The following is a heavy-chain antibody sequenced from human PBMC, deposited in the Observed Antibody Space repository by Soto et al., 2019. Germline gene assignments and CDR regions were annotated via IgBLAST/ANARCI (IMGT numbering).Heavy chain of an antibody. Sequence: ASVTVSCKASGYTFTVYYMHWERQAPGQGLEWMGWINPNSGGTNYAQKFQGWVTMTRGTSISTAYMELSRLRSDDTAVYYCASDYAGYSSSWGYYCGMDVWGQGTTVTVSS. J-gene: IGHJ6*02. CDR3: ASDYAGYSSSWGYYCGMDV. V-gene: IGHV1-2*04. CDR1: GYTFTVYY. CDR2: INPNSGGT. D-gene: IGHD6-6*01.